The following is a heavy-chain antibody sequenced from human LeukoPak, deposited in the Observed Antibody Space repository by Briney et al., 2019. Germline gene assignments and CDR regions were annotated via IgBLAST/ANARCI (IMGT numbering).Heavy chain of an antibody. CDR2: ITSSSTTI. CDR1: GFAFNTYS. Sequence: GGSLRLSCAASGFAFNTYSMNWVRQAPGKGLEWVSSITSSSTTIYYADPVKGRFTISRDNAKNSLYLQMNSLRDEDTAVYYCARDGIAAAGTDYWGQGTLVTVSS. J-gene: IGHJ4*02. CDR3: ARDGIAAAGTDY. D-gene: IGHD6-13*01. V-gene: IGHV3-48*02.